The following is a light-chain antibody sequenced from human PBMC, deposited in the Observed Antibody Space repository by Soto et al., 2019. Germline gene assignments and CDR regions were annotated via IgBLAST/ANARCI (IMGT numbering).Light chain of an antibody. Sequence: EIVMTQSPATLSVSPGERATVSCRSSQSVTSKLAWYQQKPGQAPRLLIYGASTRATGIPARFSGSGSGTEFTLTISSLQSEDFAVYYCQQYDNWPPITFGQGTRLEIK. CDR2: GAS. CDR1: QSVTSK. J-gene: IGKJ5*01. CDR3: QQYDNWPPIT. V-gene: IGKV3-15*01.